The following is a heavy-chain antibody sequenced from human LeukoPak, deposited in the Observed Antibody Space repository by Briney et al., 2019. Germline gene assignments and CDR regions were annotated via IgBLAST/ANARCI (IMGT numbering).Heavy chain of an antibody. J-gene: IGHJ5*02. CDR3: ASSAGRP. V-gene: IGHV4-39*07. D-gene: IGHD1-26*01. Sequence: SETLSLTCTVSGGSISSSSYYWSWIRQPPGKGLEWIGEINHSGSTNYNPSLKSRVTISVDTSKNQFSLKLSSVTAADTAVYYCASSAGRPWGQGTLVTVSS. CDR2: INHSGST. CDR1: GGSISSSSYY.